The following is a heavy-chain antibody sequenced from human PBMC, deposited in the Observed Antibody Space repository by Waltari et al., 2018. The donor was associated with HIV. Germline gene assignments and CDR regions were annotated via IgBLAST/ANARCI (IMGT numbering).Heavy chain of an antibody. CDR2: IYTSGST. CDR3: ARVFAGGGDYFDY. J-gene: IGHJ4*02. V-gene: IGHV4-61*02. D-gene: IGHD2-8*02. Sequence: LSLTCTVSGGSISSGSYYWSWIRQPAGKGLEWVGRIYTSGSTNYNPSLRSRVTILLDTSMNQFSLKLGSVTAADTAVYYCARVFAGGGDYFDYWGQGTLVTVSS. CDR1: GGSISSGSYY.